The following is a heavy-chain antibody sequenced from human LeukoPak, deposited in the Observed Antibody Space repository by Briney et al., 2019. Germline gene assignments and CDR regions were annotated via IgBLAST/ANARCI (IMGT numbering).Heavy chain of an antibody. CDR2: VYRSGST. CDR3: ARRGTSGWAYYFDF. V-gene: IGHV4-39*01. J-gene: IGHJ4*02. Sequence: SETLSLTCDVSGDSPSSSSNYWGWARHLPGKGLEWIGCVYRSGSTYYNPSLKSRVTISVDMSKNQFTLNLTSVTAADTAVYHCARRGTSGWAYYFDFWGPGSLLTVSS. CDR1: GDSPSSSSNY. D-gene: IGHD6-19*01.